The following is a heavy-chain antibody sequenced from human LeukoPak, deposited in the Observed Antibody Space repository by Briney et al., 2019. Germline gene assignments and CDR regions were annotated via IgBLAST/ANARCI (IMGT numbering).Heavy chain of an antibody. V-gene: IGHV1-24*01. CDR2: FDPEDGET. CDR3: ATAMAPYSSGWAPFDY. J-gene: IGHJ4*02. D-gene: IGHD6-19*01. Sequence: ASVKVSCKVSGYTLTELSMHWVRQAPGKGLEWMGGFDPEDGETIYAQKFQGRVTMTEDTSTDTAYMELSSLRSEDTAVYYCATAMAPYSSGWAPFDYWGQGTLVTVSS. CDR1: GYTLTELS.